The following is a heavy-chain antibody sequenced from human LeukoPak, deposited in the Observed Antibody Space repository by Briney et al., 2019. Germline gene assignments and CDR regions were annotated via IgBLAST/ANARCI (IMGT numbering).Heavy chain of an antibody. V-gene: IGHV1-69*01. CDR2: IIPIFGTA. D-gene: IGHD6-13*01. Sequence: GASVKVSCKASGGTFSSYAISWVRQAPGQGLEWMGGIIPIFGTANYAQKFQDRVTITADESTSTAYMELSSLRSEDTAVYYCASTPLIVIAAAGTYYYYYGMDVWGQGTTVTVSS. CDR3: ASTPLIVIAAAGTYYYYYGMDV. J-gene: IGHJ6*02. CDR1: GGTFSSYA.